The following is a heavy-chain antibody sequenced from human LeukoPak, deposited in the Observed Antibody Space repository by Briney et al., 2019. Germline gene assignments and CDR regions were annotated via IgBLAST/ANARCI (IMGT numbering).Heavy chain of an antibody. CDR3: AREGEKYYDSSGYYDY. V-gene: IGHV4-59*01. Sequence: PSETLSLTCTVSGGSISGYYWSWIRQPPGKGLEWIGYIYYSGSTNYNPSLKSRVTISVDTSKNQFSLKLSSVTAADTAVYYCAREGEKYYDSSGYYDYWGQGTLVTVSS. CDR2: IYYSGST. CDR1: GGSISGYY. J-gene: IGHJ4*02. D-gene: IGHD3-22*01.